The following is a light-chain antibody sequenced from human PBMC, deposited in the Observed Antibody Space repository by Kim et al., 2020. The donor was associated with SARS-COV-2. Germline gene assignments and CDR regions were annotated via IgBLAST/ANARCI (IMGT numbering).Light chain of an antibody. CDR3: QQYGSSPWT. J-gene: IGKJ1*01. CDR2: GAS. Sequence: EIVLTQSPGTLSLSPGERATPSCRASQSVSSSYLAWYQQKLGQAPRLLIYGASSRATGIPDRFSGSGSGTDFTLTISRLEPEDFAVYYCQQYGSSPWTFGQGTKVDIK. CDR1: QSVSSSY. V-gene: IGKV3-20*01.